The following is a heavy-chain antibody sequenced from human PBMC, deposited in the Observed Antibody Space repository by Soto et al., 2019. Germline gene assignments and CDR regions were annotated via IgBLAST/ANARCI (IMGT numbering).Heavy chain of an antibody. D-gene: IGHD4-17*01. Sequence: PSETLSLTCTVSGGSISSYYWSWIRQPPGKGLEWIGYIYYSGSTNYNPSLKSRVTISVDTSKNQFSLKLSSVTAADTAVYYCARDSTVEASGWFDPWGQGTLVTVSS. CDR3: ARDSTVEASGWFDP. J-gene: IGHJ5*02. CDR2: IYYSGST. V-gene: IGHV4-59*01. CDR1: GGSISSYY.